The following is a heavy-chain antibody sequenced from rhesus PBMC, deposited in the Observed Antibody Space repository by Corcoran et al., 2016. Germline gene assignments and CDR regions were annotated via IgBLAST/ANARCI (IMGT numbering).Heavy chain of an antibody. CDR2: IYDRGSST. CDR3: AGSHSGSLDGAEYFEC. V-gene: IGHV4-169*01. D-gene: IGHD6-25*01. J-gene: IGHJ1*01. CDR1: GGSISSSS. Sequence: QLQLQESGPGLVKPSETLSVTCAVSGGSISSSSWSWIRQAPGKGLEWIGYIYDRGSSTNYYPALKSIVTLSVGTSKHQLSLKLSAVSAAATAVYYCAGSHSGSLDGAEYFECWGQGALVTVSS.